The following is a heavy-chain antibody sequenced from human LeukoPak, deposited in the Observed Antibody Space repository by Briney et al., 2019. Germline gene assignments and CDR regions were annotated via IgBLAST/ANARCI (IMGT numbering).Heavy chain of an antibody. Sequence: GASVKVSCKASGYTSTSYDINWVRQATGQGLEWMGWMNPNSGNTGYAQKFQGRVTMTRNTSISTAYMELSSLRSEDTAVYYCARVGLQYYYYYYMDVWGKGATVTVSS. CDR1: GYTSTSYD. CDR2: MNPNSGNT. V-gene: IGHV1-8*01. J-gene: IGHJ6*03. CDR3: ARVGLQYYYYYYMDV.